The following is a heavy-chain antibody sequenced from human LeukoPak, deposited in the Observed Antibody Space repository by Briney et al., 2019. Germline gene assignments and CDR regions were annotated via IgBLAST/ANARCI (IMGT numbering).Heavy chain of an antibody. V-gene: IGHV4-38-2*02. Sequence: SETLSLTCTVSGYSISSGYYWGWIRQPPGKGLEWIGSFYHSGSTYYNPSLRSRITISVDTSKNQFSLNLSSVTAADTAVYYCAKAWTHIFQIWGQGTLVTVSS. CDR3: AKAWTHIFQI. CDR1: GYSISSGYY. CDR2: FYHSGST. J-gene: IGHJ4*02. D-gene: IGHD1-1*01.